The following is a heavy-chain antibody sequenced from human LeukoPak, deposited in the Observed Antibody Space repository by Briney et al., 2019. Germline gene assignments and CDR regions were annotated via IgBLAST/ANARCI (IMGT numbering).Heavy chain of an antibody. J-gene: IGHJ4*02. CDR2: ISGSGGST. CDR1: GFTFSSYA. Sequence: GGSLRLSCAASGFTFSSYAMSWVRQAPGKGLEWVSAISGSGGSTYYADSVKGRFAISRDNSKDTLYLQMNSLRAEDTAVYYCAKDRGYSYGYFSPYFDYWGQGTPVTVSS. V-gene: IGHV3-23*01. CDR3: AKDRGYSYGYFSPYFDY. D-gene: IGHD5-18*01.